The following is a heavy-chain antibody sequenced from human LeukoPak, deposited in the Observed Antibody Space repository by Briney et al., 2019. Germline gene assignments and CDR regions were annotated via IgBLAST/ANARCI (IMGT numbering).Heavy chain of an antibody. CDR2: IYYSGST. CDR3: ARFSCGYSRDAFDI. J-gene: IGHJ3*02. D-gene: IGHD3-22*01. V-gene: IGHV4-30-4*01. Sequence: SETLSLTCTVSGGSISSGDYYWSWIRQPPGKGLEWIGYIYYSGSTYYNPSLKSRVTISVDTSKNQFSLKLSSVTAADTAVYYCARFSCGYSRDAFDIWGQGTMVTVSS. CDR1: GGSISSGDYY.